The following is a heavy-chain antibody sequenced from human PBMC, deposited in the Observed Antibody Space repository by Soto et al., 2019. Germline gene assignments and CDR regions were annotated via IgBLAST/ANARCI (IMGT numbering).Heavy chain of an antibody. V-gene: IGHV4-59*01. Sequence: SETLSLTCTVSGGSIKSYYGGWIRQPPVEVLEWIGYIYYSGSTNYNPSLKSRVTISVDTSKNQFSLKLSSVTAADTAVYYCAREGCSSTSCYPPYYYYGMDVWGQGTTVTVSS. J-gene: IGHJ6*02. CDR1: GGSIKSYY. CDR2: IYYSGST. D-gene: IGHD2-2*01. CDR3: AREGCSSTSCYPPYYYYGMDV.